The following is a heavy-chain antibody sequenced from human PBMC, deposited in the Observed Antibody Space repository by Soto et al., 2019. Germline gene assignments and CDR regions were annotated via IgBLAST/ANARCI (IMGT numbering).Heavy chain of an antibody. CDR3: AKGNSGSPYGAFDY. CDR1: GFTFSTYG. Sequence: GSLRLSCAVSGFTFSTYGMHWVRQAPGEGLEWVAVISHDGSHEYYADSVKGRFTISRHTSKNALFLQMNSLRLEDTAVYYCAKGNSGSPYGAFDYWGRGTQVTVSS. V-gene: IGHV3-30*18. CDR2: ISHDGSHE. D-gene: IGHD1-26*01. J-gene: IGHJ4*02.